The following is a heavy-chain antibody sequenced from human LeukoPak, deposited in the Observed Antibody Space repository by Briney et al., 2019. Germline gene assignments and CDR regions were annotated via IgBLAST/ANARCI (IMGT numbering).Heavy chain of an antibody. CDR3: ARDRDDDSSGYGAFDI. Sequence: PGGSLRLSCAASGFTFDDYGMSWVRQAPGKGLEWVSGINWNGGSTGYADSVKGRFTISRDNAKNSLYLQMNSLRAEDTAVYYCARDRDDDSSGYGAFDIWGQGTMVTVSS. J-gene: IGHJ3*02. CDR2: INWNGGST. CDR1: GFTFDDYG. V-gene: IGHV3-20*04. D-gene: IGHD3-22*01.